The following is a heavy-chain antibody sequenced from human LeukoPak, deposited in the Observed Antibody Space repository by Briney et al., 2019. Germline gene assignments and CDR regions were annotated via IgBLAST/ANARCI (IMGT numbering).Heavy chain of an antibody. Sequence: ASVKVSCKASGYTFTSYYMHWVRQAPGQGLEWMGIINPSGGSTSYAQKFQGRVTMTRDTSTSTVYMELSSLRSEDTAVYYCARSRRVTHYYDSSGYYANYWGQGTLVTVSS. D-gene: IGHD3-22*01. J-gene: IGHJ4*02. CDR2: INPSGGST. CDR3: ARSRRVTHYYDSSGYYANY. CDR1: GYTFTSYY. V-gene: IGHV1-46*01.